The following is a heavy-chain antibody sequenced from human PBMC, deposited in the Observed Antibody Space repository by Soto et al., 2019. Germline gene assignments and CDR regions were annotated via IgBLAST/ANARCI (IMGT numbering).Heavy chain of an antibody. CDR2: ISSDGTDK. D-gene: IGHD3-10*01. CDR1: GFTLSGSP. Sequence: QVQLVESGGGVVQPGRSLRLSCAASGFTLSGSPMHWVRQAPGKGLEWVAFISSDGTDKYYSDSVKGRFTISRDDSKNTLYVQMISLRVEDTAVFYCAKADEKYGSGSHIDYWGQGTLVTVSS. CDR3: AKADEKYGSGSHIDY. V-gene: IGHV3-30-3*01. J-gene: IGHJ4*02.